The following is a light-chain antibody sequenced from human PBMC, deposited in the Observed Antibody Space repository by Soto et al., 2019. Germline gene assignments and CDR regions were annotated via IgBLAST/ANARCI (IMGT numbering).Light chain of an antibody. CDR2: EVS. J-gene: IGLJ1*01. Sequence: QSVLTQPASVSGSPGQSITISCTGTSSDVGGYNYVSWYQQHPGKAPKLMIYEVSNRPSGVSNRFSGSMSGNTASLTISGLQSEDEAEYYCDSFTSSSTFVFGTGTKLTVL. V-gene: IGLV2-14*01. CDR3: DSFTSSSTFV. CDR1: SSDVGGYNY.